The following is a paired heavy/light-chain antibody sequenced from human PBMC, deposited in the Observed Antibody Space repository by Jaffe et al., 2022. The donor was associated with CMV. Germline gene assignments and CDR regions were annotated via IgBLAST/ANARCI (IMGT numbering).Heavy chain of an antibody. D-gene: IGHD1-26*01. Sequence: QVQLQESGPGLVKPSETLSLSCSVSGDSLNDYYWNWIRQSPEKGLEWIGYVFYTGTTHYNPSFESRVTISIDTSKKEFSLRLTSVTAADTAVYYCARAEWEPRRRYFDLWGRGTPVIISS. CDR2: VFYTGTT. CDR1: GDSLNDYY. CDR3: ARAEWEPRRRYFDL. J-gene: IGHJ2*01. V-gene: IGHV4-59*01.
Light chain of an antibody. V-gene: IGKV3-20*01. CDR2: GAS. CDR3: HYYGSSLPWT. CDR1: QRVGSSF. J-gene: IGKJ1*01. Sequence: EIVLTQSPDTLSLSPGETATLSCRASQRVGSSFLAWYQQKPGQAPRVLIFGASNRATGIPDRFSGSGSETDFTLTISRLEPEDFAVYYCHYYGSSLPWTFGQGTKVEV.